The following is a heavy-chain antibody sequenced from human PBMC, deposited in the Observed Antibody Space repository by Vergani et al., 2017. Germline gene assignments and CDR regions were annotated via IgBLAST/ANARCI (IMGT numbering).Heavy chain of an antibody. Sequence: QVQLQQWGAGLLKPSETLSLTCAVYGGSFSGYYWSWIRQPPGKGLEWIGEINHSGSTNYNPSLKSRVTISVDTSKNQFSLKLSSVTAADTAVYYCASSPLIEGYKQIRGRIDYWGQGTLVTVSS. D-gene: IGHD5-24*01. CDR1: GGSFSGYY. J-gene: IGHJ4*02. CDR2: INHSGST. CDR3: ASSPLIEGYKQIRGRIDY. V-gene: IGHV4-34*01.